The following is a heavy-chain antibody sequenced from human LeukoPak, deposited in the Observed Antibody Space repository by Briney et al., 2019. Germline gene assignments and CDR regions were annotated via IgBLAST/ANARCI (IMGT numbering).Heavy chain of an antibody. V-gene: IGHV4-39*01. CDR1: NDSISSSSTYY. J-gene: IGHJ5*02. D-gene: IGHD6-13*01. Sequence: SETLSLTCTVSNDSISSSSTYYWSWIRQPPGKGLEWIGRIYYSGTTYYNPSLKSRLTISVDTFKNQFSLKLSSVTVADTAVYYCARHVVKMTIAATGKRDWFDPWGQGTLVAVSS. CDR3: ARHVVKMTIAATGKRDWFDP. CDR2: IYYSGTT.